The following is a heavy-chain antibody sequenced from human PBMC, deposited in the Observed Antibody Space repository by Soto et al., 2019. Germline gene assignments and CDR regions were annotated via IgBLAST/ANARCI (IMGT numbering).Heavy chain of an antibody. Sequence: SETLSLTCTVSGGSISSGGYYWSWIRQHPGKGLEWIGYIYYSGSTYYNPSLKSRVTISVDTSKNQFSLKLSSVTAAGTAVYYCARGLYNWNYFDYWGQGTLVTVSS. D-gene: IGHD1-20*01. CDR3: ARGLYNWNYFDY. V-gene: IGHV4-31*03. CDR2: IYYSGST. CDR1: GGSISSGGYY. J-gene: IGHJ4*02.